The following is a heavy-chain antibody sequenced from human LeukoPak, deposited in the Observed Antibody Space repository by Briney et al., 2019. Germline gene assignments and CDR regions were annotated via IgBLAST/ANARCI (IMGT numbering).Heavy chain of an antibody. CDR1: GFTFSSYE. V-gene: IGHV3-48*03. CDR2: ISSSGSTI. J-gene: IGHJ4*02. D-gene: IGHD3-10*01. CDR3: ARVPYYGSGN. Sequence: PGGSLRLSCAASGFTFSSYEMNWVRQAPGKGLEWVSYISSSGSTIYYADSVKDRFTISRDNAKNSLYLQMNSLRAEDTAVYYCARVPYYGSGNWGQGTLVTVSS.